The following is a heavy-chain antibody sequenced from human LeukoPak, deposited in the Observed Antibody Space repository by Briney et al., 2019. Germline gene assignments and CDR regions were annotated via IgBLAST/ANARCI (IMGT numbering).Heavy chain of an antibody. Sequence: PSETLSLTRSVSGGSISSSSYYWGWIRQPPGKGLEWIGSIYYDGSTDYNPSLKSRVTISVDTPKNQFSLNLSSVTAADTAVYSCASTTYDSSGYHYFDYWGQGALVTVSS. CDR3: ASTTYDSSGYHYFDY. CDR2: IYYDGST. J-gene: IGHJ4*02. V-gene: IGHV4-39*01. CDR1: GGSISSSSYY. D-gene: IGHD3-22*01.